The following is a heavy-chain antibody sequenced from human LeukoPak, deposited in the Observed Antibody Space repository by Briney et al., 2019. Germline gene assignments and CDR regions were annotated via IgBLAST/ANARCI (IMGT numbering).Heavy chain of an antibody. Sequence: GGSLRLSCTSSGFSFSGYAMIWVRQAPGKGLELVSTISGSGASTFYADSVRGRFITSKDIPSNIVYLQMSSLRAEDTAVYYCAKGGRGYTNYYFDYWGQGTLVTVSS. CDR1: GFSFSGYA. CDR2: ISGSGAST. J-gene: IGHJ4*02. D-gene: IGHD2-2*02. CDR3: AKGGRGYTNYYFDY. V-gene: IGHV3-23*01.